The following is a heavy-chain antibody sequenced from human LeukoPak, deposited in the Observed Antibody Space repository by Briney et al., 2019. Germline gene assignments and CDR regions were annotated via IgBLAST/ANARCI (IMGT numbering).Heavy chain of an antibody. Sequence: SPALSLTCTVSGGSISSGGYYWGWIRQPPGKGLEWIGSVYHSGSTYYNPSLKSRVTISVDTSKNQFSLKLSSVTAADAAVYYCASEEYYGILTGPVDAFDIWGQGTMVIVSS. J-gene: IGHJ3*02. CDR2: VYHSGST. D-gene: IGHD3-9*01. CDR3: ASEEYYGILTGPVDAFDI. CDR1: GGSISSGGYY. V-gene: IGHV4-39*07.